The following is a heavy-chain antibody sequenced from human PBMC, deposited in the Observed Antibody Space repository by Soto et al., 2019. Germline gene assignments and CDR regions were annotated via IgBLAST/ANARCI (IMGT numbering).Heavy chain of an antibody. Sequence: EVQLVESGGGLVKPGGSLRLSCAASGFTFSSYSMNWVRQAPGTGLEWVSSISSSSSYIYYADSVKGRFTISRDNAKNSLYLQMNSLRAEDTAVYYCARDREAAAGSFDYWGQGTLVTVSS. J-gene: IGHJ4*02. D-gene: IGHD6-13*01. CDR1: GFTFSSYS. CDR2: ISSSSSYI. V-gene: IGHV3-21*01. CDR3: ARDREAAAGSFDY.